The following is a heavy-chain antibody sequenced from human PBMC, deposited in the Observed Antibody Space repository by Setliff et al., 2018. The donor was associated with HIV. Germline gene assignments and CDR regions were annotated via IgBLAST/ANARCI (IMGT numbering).Heavy chain of an antibody. CDR3: ARGRYYREISDSLFDF. CDR1: GGSIRSDGYY. V-gene: IGHV4-31*03. CDR2: IYNNGST. J-gene: IGHJ4*02. Sequence: SETLSLTCSVSGGSIRSDGYYWNWIRQHPEKGLEWIGYIYNNGSTYYNPSLESRLMMSIDPSKDQFSLNLRSVTVADTAVYYCARGRYYREISDSLFDFWGQGTLVTVSS. D-gene: IGHD3-16*01.